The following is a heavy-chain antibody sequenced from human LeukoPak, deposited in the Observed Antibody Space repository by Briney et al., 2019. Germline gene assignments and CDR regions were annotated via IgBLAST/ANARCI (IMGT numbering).Heavy chain of an antibody. CDR1: GFTVSXNX. Sequence: XAASGFTVSXNXXXWVRXAPGKXXXWVSVIYSGGSTYYADSVKGRFTISRDNSKNTLYLQMNSLRAEDTAVYYCARGLEMATIIGWGQGTLVTVSS. CDR2: IYSGGST. J-gene: IGHJ4*02. V-gene: IGHV3-53*01. CDR3: ARGLEMATIIG. D-gene: IGHD5-24*01.